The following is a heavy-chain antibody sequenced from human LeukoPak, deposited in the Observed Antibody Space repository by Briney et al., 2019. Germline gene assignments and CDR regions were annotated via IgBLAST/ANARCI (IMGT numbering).Heavy chain of an antibody. Sequence: ASVKVSCKASGYTFTGYYMHWVRQAPGQGLEWMGWINANSGGTKYAQKFQGRVTMTRDTSISTVYMELNRLRSDDTALYYCARGHCSTTSCPYYWYMDVWGRGTTVSVSS. D-gene: IGHD2-2*01. J-gene: IGHJ6*03. CDR2: INANSGGT. V-gene: IGHV1-2*02. CDR3: ARGHCSTTSCPYYWYMDV. CDR1: GYTFTGYY.